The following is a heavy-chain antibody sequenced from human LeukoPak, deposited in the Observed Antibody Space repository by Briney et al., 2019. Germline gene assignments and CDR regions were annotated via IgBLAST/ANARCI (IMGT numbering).Heavy chain of an antibody. Sequence: SETLSLTCTVSGGSISSSSYYWGWIRQPPGKGLEWIGSIYYSGSTYYNPSLKSRVTISVDTSKNQFSLKLSSVTAADTAVYYCARLPDYGDFYYYYYYMDVWGKGTTATVSS. CDR3: ARLPDYGDFYYYYYYMDV. J-gene: IGHJ6*03. CDR2: IYYSGST. V-gene: IGHV4-39*01. CDR1: GGSISSSSYY. D-gene: IGHD4-17*01.